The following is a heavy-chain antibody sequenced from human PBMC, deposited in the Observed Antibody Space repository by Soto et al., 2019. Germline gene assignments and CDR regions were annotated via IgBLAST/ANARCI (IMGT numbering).Heavy chain of an antibody. V-gene: IGHV3-23*01. CDR1: GFSFTNYG. D-gene: IGHD4-17*01. CDR2: IIGNGDTA. Sequence: EVQLLEAGGGLVQPGGSLRLSCAASGFSFTNYGMSWVRQAPGKGLEWLSAIIGNGDTAYYADSVRGRFTISRDNPKNTLYLQLDDLGAEDTAIYYCAKDYDYGDSLPFDYWGQGTLVTVSS. J-gene: IGHJ4*02. CDR3: AKDYDYGDSLPFDY.